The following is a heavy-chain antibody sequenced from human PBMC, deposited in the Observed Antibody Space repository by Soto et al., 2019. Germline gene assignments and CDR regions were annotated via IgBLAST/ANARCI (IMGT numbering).Heavy chain of an antibody. Sequence: VQLVQSGDEVKKPGASVKVSCKASGYIFVNYVIDWVRQAPGQGLEWRGWISPYTGNTHSATKVQGRLTMTTDTATSTAYMALARSTSVGTAVYYGVSLHNSLTPTPEDPWGQGTTVTVSS. CDR2: ISPYTGNT. V-gene: IGHV1-18*01. CDR1: GYIFVNYV. J-gene: IGHJ6*02. CDR3: VSLHNSLTPTPEDP. D-gene: IGHD2-15*01.